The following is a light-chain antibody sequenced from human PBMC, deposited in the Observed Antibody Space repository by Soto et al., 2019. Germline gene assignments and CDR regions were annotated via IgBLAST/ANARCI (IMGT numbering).Light chain of an antibody. CDR3: QQYNRYSLFT. CDR2: KAS. J-gene: IGKJ3*01. V-gene: IGKV1-5*03. CDR1: QSISSW. Sequence: DIQMTQSPSTLSASVGDRVTITCRASQSISSWWAWYQQKPGKAPKLLIYKASTLESGVPSRFIGSGSGTEFTLTISCLQPDDFATYDCQQYNRYSLFTFGPRTKVDFK.